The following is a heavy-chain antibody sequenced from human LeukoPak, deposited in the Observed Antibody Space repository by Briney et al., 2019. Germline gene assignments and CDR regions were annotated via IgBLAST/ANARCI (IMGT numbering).Heavy chain of an antibody. CDR3: ARESGYSYFQGIPFDY. J-gene: IGHJ4*02. CDR2: IIPILGIA. CDR1: GGTFSSYA. V-gene: IGHV1-69*04. D-gene: IGHD5-18*01. Sequence: SVKVSCKASGGTFSSYATSWVRQAPGQGLEWMGRIIPILGIANYAQKFQGRVTITADKSTSTAYMELSSLRSEETAVYYCARESGYSYFQGIPFDYWGQGTLVTVSS.